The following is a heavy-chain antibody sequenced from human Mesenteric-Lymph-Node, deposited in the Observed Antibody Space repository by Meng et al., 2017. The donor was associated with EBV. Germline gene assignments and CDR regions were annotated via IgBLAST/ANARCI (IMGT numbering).Heavy chain of an antibody. V-gene: IGHV1-46*01. Sequence: QVPREEAGAEVTSLGVSCKVSGNASGAFTGYYIYWVRQAPGQGLEWMGMTNRTNGSATYAQKFQGRLTVTSDTSTTTAYMELSSLRSEDTAVDYCAREGGAWGQGTLVTVSS. CDR3: AREGGA. CDR1: GAFTGYY. CDR2: TNRTNGSA. J-gene: IGHJ5*02.